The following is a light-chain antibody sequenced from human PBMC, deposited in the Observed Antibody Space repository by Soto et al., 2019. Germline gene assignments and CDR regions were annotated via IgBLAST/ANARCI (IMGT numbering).Light chain of an antibody. V-gene: IGKV3-20*01. CDR3: QQYGSSPWT. CDR1: QSVTSSY. J-gene: IGKJ1*01. Sequence: IVLKQSPATLSLSPGERATLSCRASQSVTSSYLGWYQQKPGQAPRLLIYGASSRATGIPDRFSGSGSGPDFTLTICRLEPEDFAVYYCQQYGSSPWTSGQGTKVDIK. CDR2: GAS.